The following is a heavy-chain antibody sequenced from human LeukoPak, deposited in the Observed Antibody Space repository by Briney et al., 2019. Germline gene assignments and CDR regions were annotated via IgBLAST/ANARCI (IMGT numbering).Heavy chain of an antibody. D-gene: IGHD3-9*01. J-gene: IGHJ4*02. CDR3: ARGGYDILTGYYAFDY. CDR1: GGSFSGYY. CDR2: FYYSGST. V-gene: IGHV4-59*01. Sequence: SETLSLTCAVYGGSFSGYYWSWIRQPPGKGLEWVGFFYYSGSTNYKPSLKSRVTISVDTSKNQFSLKLSSVTAADTAVYYCARGGYDILTGYYAFDYWGQGTLVTVSS.